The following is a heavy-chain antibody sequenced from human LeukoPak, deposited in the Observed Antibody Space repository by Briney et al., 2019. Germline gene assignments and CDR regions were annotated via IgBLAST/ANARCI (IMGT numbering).Heavy chain of an antibody. CDR2: IAYDGNNT. V-gene: IGHV3-30*18. J-gene: IGHJ6*04. CDR1: GFIFSDYG. CDR3: AKTGMLRRVGYLDV. Sequence: YPGGSLRLSCVASGFIFSDYGIQWVRQAPGKGLEWVAVIAYDGNNTYYGDSVRGRFTISRDNSKKMVYLEMNSLGVEDTAVYYCAKTGMLRRVGYLDVWGKGTAVIVSS. D-gene: IGHD1-1*01.